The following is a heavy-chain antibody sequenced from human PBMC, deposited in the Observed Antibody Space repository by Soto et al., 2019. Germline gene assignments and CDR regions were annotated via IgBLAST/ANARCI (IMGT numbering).Heavy chain of an antibody. V-gene: IGHV3-23*01. CDR1: GFTFSSYA. J-gene: IGHJ4*02. D-gene: IGHD2-21*02. CDR3: AKDPNFIVVVTAMHFDY. Sequence: PGGSLRLSCAASGFTFSSYAMSWVRQAPGKGLEWVSAISGSGGSTYYADPVKGRFTISRDNSKNTLYLQMNSLRAEDTAVYYCAKDPNFIVVVTAMHFDYWGQGTLVTVSS. CDR2: ISGSGGST.